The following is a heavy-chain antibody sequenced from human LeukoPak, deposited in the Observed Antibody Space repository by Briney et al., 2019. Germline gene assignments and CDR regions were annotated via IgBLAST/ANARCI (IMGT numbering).Heavy chain of an antibody. J-gene: IGHJ4*02. D-gene: IGHD4-23*01. V-gene: IGHV3-33*08. CDR3: ARRAGGYSHPYDY. CDR2: IRYDGSNK. Sequence: GGSLRLSCAASGFTFSSYSMSWVRQAPGKGLEWVAFIRYDGSNKYYADSVKGRFTISRDNSKNTLYLQMNSLRAEETAVYYCARRAGGYSHPYDYWGQGILVTVSS. CDR1: GFTFSSYS.